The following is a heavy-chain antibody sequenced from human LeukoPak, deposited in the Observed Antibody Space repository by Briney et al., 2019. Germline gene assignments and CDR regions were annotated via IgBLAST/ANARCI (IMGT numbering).Heavy chain of an antibody. J-gene: IGHJ4*02. CDR2: INPNSGGT. V-gene: IGHV1-2*02. D-gene: IGHD6-13*01. CDR3: ARIFGSSWYPFFDY. Sequence: ASVKVSCKASGYTFTVYYMHWVRQAPGQGLEWMGWINPNSGGTNYAQKFQGRVTMTRDTSISTAYMELSRLRSDDTAVYYCARIFGSSWYPFFDYWGQGTLVTVSS. CDR1: GYTFTVYY.